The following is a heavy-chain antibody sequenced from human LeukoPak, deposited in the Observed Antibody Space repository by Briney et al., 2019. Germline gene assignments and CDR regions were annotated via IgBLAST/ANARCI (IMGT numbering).Heavy chain of an antibody. CDR2: ISYDGSNK. CDR3: ARAPYGSGSYYTYFDY. CDR1: GFTFSCYG. J-gene: IGHJ4*02. V-gene: IGHV3-30*03. D-gene: IGHD3-10*01. Sequence: PGRSLRLSCAASGFTFSCYGMHWVRQAPGKVLEWVAVISYDGSNKYYADSVKGRFTISSDNSKNTLYLQMNILRAEDTAVYYCARAPYGSGSYYTYFDYWGQGTLVTVSS.